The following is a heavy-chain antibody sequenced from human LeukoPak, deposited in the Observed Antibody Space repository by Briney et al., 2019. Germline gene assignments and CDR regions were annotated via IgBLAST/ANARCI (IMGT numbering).Heavy chain of an antibody. D-gene: IGHD5-18*01. CDR2: ISYDGSNK. V-gene: IGHV3-30*18. J-gene: IGHJ6*02. CDR3: AKDKRRRGYSYGYSHYGMDV. Sequence: GGSLRLSCAASGFTFSSYGMHWVRQAPGKGLEWVAVISYDGSNKYYAGSVKGRFTISRDNSKNTLYLQMNSLRAEDTAVYYCAKDKRRRGYSYGYSHYGMDVWGQGTTVTVSS. CDR1: GFTFSSYG.